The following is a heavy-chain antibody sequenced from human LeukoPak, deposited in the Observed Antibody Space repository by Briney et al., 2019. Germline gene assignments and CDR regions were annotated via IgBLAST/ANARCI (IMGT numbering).Heavy chain of an antibody. J-gene: IGHJ4*02. D-gene: IGHD6-6*01. Sequence: GGSLRLSCAASGFTFSSYGMHWVRQAPGKGLEWVAVIWYDGSNKYYADSVKGRFTISRDSSKNTLYLQMNSLRAEDTAVYYCASPQGGSSAYYFDYWGQGTLVTVSS. CDR3: ASPQGGSSAYYFDY. V-gene: IGHV3-33*01. CDR2: IWYDGSNK. CDR1: GFTFSSYG.